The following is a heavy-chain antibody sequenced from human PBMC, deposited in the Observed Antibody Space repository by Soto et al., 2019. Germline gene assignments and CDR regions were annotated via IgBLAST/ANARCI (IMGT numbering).Heavy chain of an antibody. CDR3: AGHREDSSSGEYFQH. CDR1: GYSFTSYW. Sequence: GESLKISCKGSGYSFTSYWIGWVRQMPGKGLEWMGIIYPGDSDTRYSPSFQGQATISADKSISTAYLQWSSLKASDTAMYYCAGHREDSSSGEYFQHWGQGTLVTVSS. CDR2: IYPGDSDT. J-gene: IGHJ1*01. V-gene: IGHV5-51*01. D-gene: IGHD6-6*01.